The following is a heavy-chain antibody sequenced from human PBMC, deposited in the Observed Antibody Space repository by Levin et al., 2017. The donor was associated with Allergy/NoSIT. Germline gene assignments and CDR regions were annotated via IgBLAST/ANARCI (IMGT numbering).Heavy chain of an antibody. D-gene: IGHD2-21*02. J-gene: IGHJ6*02. CDR1: GFTFSSYA. CDR2: ISGSDGST. V-gene: IGHV3-23*01. Sequence: PGESLKISCAASGFTFSSYAMTWVRQAPGKGLEWVSTISGSDGSTSYADSVKGRFTISRDNSKNTLHLQMNSLRAEDTAVYYCAKRRDRHYYYNGMDVWGQGTTVTVSS. CDR3: AKRRDRHYYYNGMDV.